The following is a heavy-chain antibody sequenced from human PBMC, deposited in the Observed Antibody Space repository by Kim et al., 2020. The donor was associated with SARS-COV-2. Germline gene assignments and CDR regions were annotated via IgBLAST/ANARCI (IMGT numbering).Heavy chain of an antibody. CDR2: IYYSGST. J-gene: IGHJ6*02. D-gene: IGHD6-13*01. CDR1: GGSISSYY. V-gene: IGHV4-59*13. Sequence: SETLSLTCTVSGGSISSYYWSWIRQPPGKGLEWIGYIYYSGSTNYNPSLKSRVTISVDTSKNQFSLKLSSVTAADTAVYYCARAGDSSWPYYYYYGMDVWGQGTTVTVSS. CDR3: ARAGDSSWPYYYYYGMDV.